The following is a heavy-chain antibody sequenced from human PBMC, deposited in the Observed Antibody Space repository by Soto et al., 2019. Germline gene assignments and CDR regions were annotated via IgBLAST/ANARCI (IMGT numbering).Heavy chain of an antibody. CDR3: ARMAARPVNYFNY. D-gene: IGHD6-6*01. J-gene: IGHJ4*02. Sequence: SETLSLTFTVSGGSISSGGYYWSWIRQHPGKGLEWIGYIYYSGSTYYNPSLKSRVTRSADTLKNQFSLQLSSVTAADTAVYYCARMAARPVNYFNYFGQRTLGAVSS. CDR2: IYYSGST. V-gene: IGHV4-31*03. CDR1: GGSISSGGYY.